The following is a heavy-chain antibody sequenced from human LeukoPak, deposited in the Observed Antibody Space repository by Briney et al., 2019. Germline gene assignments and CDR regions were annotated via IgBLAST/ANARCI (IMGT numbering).Heavy chain of an antibody. CDR1: GASITSYY. CDR2: IYYSGST. J-gene: IGHJ4*02. Sequence: SETLSLTCTVSGASITSYYWSWIRQPPGKALEWIGYIYYSGSTNYNPSLKSRVTISVDTSKNQFSLKLRSVTAADTAVYYCARAGGLVVTAMYYFDYWGQGTLVTVAS. CDR3: ARAGGLVVTAMYYFDY. V-gene: IGHV4-59*01. D-gene: IGHD2-21*02.